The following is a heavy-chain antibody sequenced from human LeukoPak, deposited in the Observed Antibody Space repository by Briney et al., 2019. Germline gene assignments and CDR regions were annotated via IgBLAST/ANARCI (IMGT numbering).Heavy chain of an antibody. V-gene: IGHV3-23*01. J-gene: IGHJ5*02. CDR2: ISNGKT. Sequence: GGSLRLSCVASGFPFSSHAISWVRQPPGRGREWVSAISNGKTYYADSVRGRFTISRDDSKNTVYLQMNSLRDEGTALYYCVREAGYCAPVCLKSNWFDPWGQGTLVTVSS. CDR1: GFPFSSHA. D-gene: IGHD2-15*01. CDR3: VREAGYCAPVCLKSNWFDP.